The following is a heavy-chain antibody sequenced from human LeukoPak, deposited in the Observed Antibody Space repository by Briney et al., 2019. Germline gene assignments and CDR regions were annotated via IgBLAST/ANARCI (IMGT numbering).Heavy chain of an antibody. CDR1: GFTFDDYG. J-gene: IGHJ3*02. Sequence: GGSLRLSCAASGFTFDDYGMSWVRQAPGKGLEWVSGINWNGGSTGYADSVKGRFTISRDNAKNSLYLQMNSLRAEDTALYYCAKDIWGSGSYNAFDIWGQGTMVTVSS. D-gene: IGHD3-10*01. V-gene: IGHV3-20*04. CDR2: INWNGGST. CDR3: AKDIWGSGSYNAFDI.